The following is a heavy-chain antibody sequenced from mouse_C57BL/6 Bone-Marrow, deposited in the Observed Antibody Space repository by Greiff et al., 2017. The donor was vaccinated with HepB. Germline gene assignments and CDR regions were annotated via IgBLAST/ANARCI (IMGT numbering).Heavy chain of an antibody. V-gene: IGHV7-1*01. J-gene: IGHJ4*01. CDR2: SRNKANDYTT. D-gene: IGHD2-4*01. CDR3: ARDAGGLRGGSMDY. Sequence: EVMLVESGGGLVQSGRSLRLSCATSGFTFSDFYMEWVRQAPGKGLEWIAASRNKANDYTTEYSASVKGRFIVSRDTSQSILYLQMNALRAEDTAMYYCARDAGGLRGGSMDYWGEGTSVTVSS. CDR1: GFTFSDFY.